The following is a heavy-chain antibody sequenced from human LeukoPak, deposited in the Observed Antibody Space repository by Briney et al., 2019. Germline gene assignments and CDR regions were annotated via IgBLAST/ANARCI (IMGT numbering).Heavy chain of an antibody. D-gene: IGHD3-3*01. CDR1: GGSFSGYY. CDR2: INHSGST. J-gene: IGHJ3*02. V-gene: IGHV4-34*01. Sequence: SETLSLTCAVYGGSFSGYYWSWIRQPPGKGLEWIGEINHSGSTNYNPSLKSRVTISVDTSKNQFSLQLNSVTPEDTAVYYCARDLSISTDAFDIWGQGTMVTVSS. CDR3: ARDLSISTDAFDI.